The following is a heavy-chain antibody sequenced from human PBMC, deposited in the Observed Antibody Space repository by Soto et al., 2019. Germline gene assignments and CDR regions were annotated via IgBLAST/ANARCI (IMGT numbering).Heavy chain of an antibody. CDR2: TNPNSGGT. D-gene: IGHD2-2*01. V-gene: IGHV1-2*04. CDR1: GYTFTGYY. Sequence: ASVKVSCKASGYTFTGYYMHWVRQAPGQGLEWMGWTNPNSGGTNYAQKFQGWVTMTRDTSISTAYMELSRLRSDDTAVYYCARSVGYCISTSCYQYNWFDPWGQGTLVTVSS. CDR3: ARSVGYCISTSCYQYNWFDP. J-gene: IGHJ5*02.